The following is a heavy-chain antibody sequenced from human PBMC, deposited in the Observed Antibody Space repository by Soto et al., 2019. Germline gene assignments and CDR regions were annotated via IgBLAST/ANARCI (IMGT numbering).Heavy chain of an antibody. J-gene: IGHJ6*02. Sequence: PSETLSLTCTVSGGSISSYYWSWIRQPPGKGLEWIGYIYYSGSTNYNPSLESRVTISVDTSKNQFSLKLSSVTAADTAVYYCARGGRASDYSNYVPYYYYYGMDVWGQGTTVTVSS. CDR1: GGSISSYY. D-gene: IGHD4-4*01. CDR2: IYYSGST. V-gene: IGHV4-59*01. CDR3: ARGGRASDYSNYVPYYYYYGMDV.